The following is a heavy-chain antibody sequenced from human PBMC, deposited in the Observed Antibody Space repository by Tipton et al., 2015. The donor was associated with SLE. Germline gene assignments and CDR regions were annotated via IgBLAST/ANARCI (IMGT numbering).Heavy chain of an antibody. CDR1: GFTFDDYS. V-gene: IGHV3-53*01. CDR3: ARETYNSGWADY. Sequence: SLRLSCAASGFTFDDYSMHWVRQVPGKGLEWVSIIYSGGGSYYTDSVKGRFTISRDDSKNTVYLEMNNLRAEDTAIYYCARETYNSGWADYWGQGTLVTVSS. CDR2: IYSGGGS. J-gene: IGHJ4*02. D-gene: IGHD6-19*01.